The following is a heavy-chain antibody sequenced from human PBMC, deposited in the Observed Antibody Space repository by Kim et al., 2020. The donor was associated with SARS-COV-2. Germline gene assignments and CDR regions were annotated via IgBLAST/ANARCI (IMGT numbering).Heavy chain of an antibody. V-gene: IGHV1-24*01. J-gene: IGHJ6*02. D-gene: IGHD6-19*01. CDR2: FDPEDGET. Sequence: ASVKVSCKVSGYTLTELSMHWVRQAPGKGLEWMGGFDPEDGETIYARKFQGRVTMTEDTSTDTAYMELSSLRSEDTAVYSCATAPAVAGPPYYYNYGMDVWGQGTPVTVS. CDR1: GYTLTELS. CDR3: ATAPAVAGPPYYYNYGMDV.